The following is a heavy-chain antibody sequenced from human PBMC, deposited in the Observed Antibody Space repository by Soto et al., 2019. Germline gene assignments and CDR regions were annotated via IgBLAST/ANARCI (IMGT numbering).Heavy chain of an antibody. Sequence: PSETLSLTCAVSGGSISSSNWWSWVRQPPGKGLEWIGEIYYSGSTNYNPSLKSRVTISVDTSKNQFSLKLSSVTAADTAVYYCARRYSSSLDVWGQGTTVTVSS. CDR1: GGSISSSNW. D-gene: IGHD6-13*01. CDR2: IYYSGST. J-gene: IGHJ6*02. CDR3: ARRYSSSLDV. V-gene: IGHV4-4*02.